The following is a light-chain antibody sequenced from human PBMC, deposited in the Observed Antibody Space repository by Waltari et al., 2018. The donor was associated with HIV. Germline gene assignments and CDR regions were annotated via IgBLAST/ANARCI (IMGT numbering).Light chain of an antibody. V-gene: IGLV3-25*03. J-gene: IGLJ3*02. CDR1: ALPKQY. CDR2: KDS. CDR3: QSADNSGCWV. Sequence: SYELTQPPSVSVSPGQTARTTCSGDALPKQYTFWYQQKPGQAPVLVIYKDSERPSGIPERFAASTSGTTVTLTIIGVQAEDEADYYCQSADNSGCWVFGGGTKLTVL.